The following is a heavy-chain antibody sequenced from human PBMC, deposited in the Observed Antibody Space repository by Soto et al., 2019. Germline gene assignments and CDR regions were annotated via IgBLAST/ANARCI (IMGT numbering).Heavy chain of an antibody. V-gene: IGHV2-5*02. CDR3: AHRPQAVAGYYFDD. CDR2: IYWDDGK. D-gene: IGHD6-19*01. CDR1: GFSLSTSGVG. Sequence: SGPTLVNPTQTLTLTCTFSGFSLSTSGVGVGWIRQPPGKALEWLALIYWDDGKRYSPSLKSRLTITKDTSKNQVALTMTNMDPVDTATYYCAHRPQAVAGYYFDDWGQGTLVTVSS. J-gene: IGHJ4*02.